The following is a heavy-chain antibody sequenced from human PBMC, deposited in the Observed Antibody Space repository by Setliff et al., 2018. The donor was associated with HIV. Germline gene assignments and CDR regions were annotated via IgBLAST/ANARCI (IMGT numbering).Heavy chain of an antibody. V-gene: IGHV4-34*01. D-gene: IGHD6-6*01. CDR3: VRGRRDFSSSLSPNFDY. CDR2: IDHSGGT. J-gene: IGHJ4*02. CDR1: GGSFSGYN. Sequence: PSETLSLTCAVYGGSFSGYNWNWIRQSPGKGLEWIGKIDHSGGTDYNPSLLSRVTISKDTPKNQFSLILSSVTAADTAVYFCVRGRRDFSSSLSPNFDYWGQGTLVTVSS.